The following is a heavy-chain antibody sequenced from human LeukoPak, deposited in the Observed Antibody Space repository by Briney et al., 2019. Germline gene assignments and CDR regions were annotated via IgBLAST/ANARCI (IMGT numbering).Heavy chain of an antibody. CDR1: GGSISSYY. Sequence: ETLSLTCTVSGGSISSYYWSWIRQPPGKGLEWIGYMYYSGSTNYNPSLKSRVTMSVDTSKNQFSLKLSSVTAADTAVYYCARRVTSNWFDPWGQGTLVTVSS. J-gene: IGHJ5*02. V-gene: IGHV4-59*08. CDR2: MYYSGST. CDR3: ARRVTSNWFDP. D-gene: IGHD2-21*02.